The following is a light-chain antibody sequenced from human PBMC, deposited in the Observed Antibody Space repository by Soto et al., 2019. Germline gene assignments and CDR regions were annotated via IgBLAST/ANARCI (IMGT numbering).Light chain of an antibody. CDR2: RIS. J-gene: IGKJ2*01. V-gene: IGKV1-6*01. CDR3: LQDANYPYT. Sequence: AIQMTQSPSSLSASIGDRVTITCRASQGIRNDLGWYQQKPGKAPKLLIYRISILESGVPSRFSGSGSGTDLTLTITSLQPEDFATYYCLQDANYPYTFGQGNKLEIK. CDR1: QGIRND.